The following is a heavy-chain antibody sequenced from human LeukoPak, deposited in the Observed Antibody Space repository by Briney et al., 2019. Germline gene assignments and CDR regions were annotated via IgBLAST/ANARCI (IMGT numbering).Heavy chain of an antibody. J-gene: IGHJ4*02. D-gene: IGHD3-22*01. Sequence: SETLSLTCTVSGGSISSYYWSWIRQPPGKGLEWSGYIYYSGSTNYNPSLKSRVTISVDTSKNQFSLKLSSVTAADTAVYYCARVSDSSGYAFDYWGQGTLVTVSS. CDR3: ARVSDSSGYAFDY. V-gene: IGHV4-59*01. CDR1: GGSISSYY. CDR2: IYYSGST.